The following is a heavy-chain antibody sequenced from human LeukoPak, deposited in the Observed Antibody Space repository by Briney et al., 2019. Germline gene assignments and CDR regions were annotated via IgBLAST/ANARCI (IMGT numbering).Heavy chain of an antibody. CDR2: IIPIFGTA. Sequence: GASVKVSCKASGGTFSSYAISWVRQAPGQGLEWMGGIIPIFGTANYAQKSQGRVTITADESTSTAHMELSSLRSEDTAVYYCARDKLGYYDSSGYSIVWGQGTLVTVSS. V-gene: IGHV1-69*13. D-gene: IGHD3-22*01. J-gene: IGHJ4*02. CDR1: GGTFSSYA. CDR3: ARDKLGYYDSSGYSIV.